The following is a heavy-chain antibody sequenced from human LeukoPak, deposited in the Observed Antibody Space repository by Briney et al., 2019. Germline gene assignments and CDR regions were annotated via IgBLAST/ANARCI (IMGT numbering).Heavy chain of an antibody. Sequence: SETLSLTRTVSGGSLSNYYWSWIRQPPGKVLEWIGYMYYRGRSNSNPSLKSRVTISVDTSKNQFSLKLSSVTAADTAVYYCASSEGLPYYFDYWGQGTLVTVSS. V-gene: IGHV4-59*01. D-gene: IGHD3-10*01. CDR2: MYYRGRS. CDR3: ASSEGLPYYFDY. CDR1: GGSLSNYY. J-gene: IGHJ4*02.